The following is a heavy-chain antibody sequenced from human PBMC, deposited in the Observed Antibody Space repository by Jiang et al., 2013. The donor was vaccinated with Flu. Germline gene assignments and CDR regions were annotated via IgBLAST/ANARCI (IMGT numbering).Heavy chain of an antibody. D-gene: IGHD3-10*01. J-gene: IGHJ4*02. Sequence: QLLESGGGSVQPGESLRLSCAASGFTFSDHDFDWVRQTPGKGLEWVGRSKNKPQKYASQYAASVEGRFSIPRDVSNRFLYLRMNNLKTEDTAVYYCVNWQAGVPYWGQGTEVTVSS. V-gene: IGHV3-72*01. CDR1: GFTFSDHD. CDR2: SKNKPQKYAS. CDR3: VNWQAGVPY.